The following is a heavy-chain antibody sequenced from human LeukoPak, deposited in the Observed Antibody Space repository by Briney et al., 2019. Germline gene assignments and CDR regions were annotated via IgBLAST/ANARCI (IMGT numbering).Heavy chain of an antibody. J-gene: IGHJ4*02. CDR1: GDSVSSDTTA. D-gene: IGHD5-18*01. Sequence: KVSQTLSLTCAISGDSVSSDTTAWNWIRQSPSRGLEWLGRAYYTSKWITNYAVSVRSRITVNPNTSNNQFSLQLNSVTAADTAVYYCARGPWIQLWSPPQNYFDYWGQGTLVTVSS. CDR3: ARGPWIQLWSPPQNYFDY. V-gene: IGHV6-1*01. CDR2: AYYTSKWIT.